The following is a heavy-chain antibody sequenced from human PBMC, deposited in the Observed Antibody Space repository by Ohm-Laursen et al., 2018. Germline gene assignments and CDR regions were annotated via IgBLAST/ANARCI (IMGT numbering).Heavy chain of an antibody. J-gene: IGHJ4*02. D-gene: IGHD6-19*01. CDR3: ARLSSLDSSRDY. Sequence: PSDTLSLTCAVSGGSISGHYWTWIRQPAGKGLEWIAYIDYSGSTNYNPSLKSRVTISVDTSKNQFSLKLSSVTAADTAVYYCARLSSLDSSRDYWGQGTLVTVSS. V-gene: IGHV4-59*08. CDR1: GGSISGHY. CDR2: IDYSGST.